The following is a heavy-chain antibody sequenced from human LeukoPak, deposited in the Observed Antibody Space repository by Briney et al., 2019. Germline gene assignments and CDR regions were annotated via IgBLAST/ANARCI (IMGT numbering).Heavy chain of an antibody. CDR2: IIPIFGTA. V-gene: IGHV1-69*13. Sequence: SVKVSCKASGGTFSSYAISWVRQAPGQGLEWMGGIIPIFGTANYAQKFQGRVTITADESTSTAYMELSSLRSEDTAVYYCARSHKQWLVIGWFDPWGQGTLVTVSS. J-gene: IGHJ5*02. D-gene: IGHD6-19*01. CDR3: ARSHKQWLVIGWFDP. CDR1: GGTFSSYA.